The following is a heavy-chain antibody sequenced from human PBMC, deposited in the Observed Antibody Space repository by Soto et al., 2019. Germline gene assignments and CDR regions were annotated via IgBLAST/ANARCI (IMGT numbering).Heavy chain of an antibody. D-gene: IGHD1-7*01. V-gene: IGHV3-9*01. CDR1: GFTFDDYA. J-gene: IGHJ4*02. CDR2: ISWNSGSI. CDR3: AKVLPPITGTTSGGFDY. Sequence: GGSLRLSCAASGFTFDDYAMHWVRQAPGKGLEWVSGISWNSGSIGYADSVKGRFTISRDNAKNSLYLQMNSLRAEDTALYYCAKVLPPITGTTSGGFDYWGQGTLVTVSS.